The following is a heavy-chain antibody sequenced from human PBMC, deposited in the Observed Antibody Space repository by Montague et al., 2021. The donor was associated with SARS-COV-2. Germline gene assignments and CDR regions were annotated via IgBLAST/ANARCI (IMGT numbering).Heavy chain of an antibody. CDR1: GGSISSGDYY. D-gene: IGHD3/OR15-3a*01. CDR3: ARIGGWSGAF. CDR2: IYNNDRT. J-gene: IGHJ4*02. Sequence: TLSLTCTVSGGSISSGDYYWNWIRQPPGKGLEWIAYIYNNDRTNYNPSLESRVTVSVDTSKNQFSLRLRSVTAADTAVYYCARIGGWSGAFWGQGTLVTVSS. V-gene: IGHV4-30-4*08.